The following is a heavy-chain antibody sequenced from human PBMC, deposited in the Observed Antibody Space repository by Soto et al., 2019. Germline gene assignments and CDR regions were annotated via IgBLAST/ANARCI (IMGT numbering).Heavy chain of an antibody. V-gene: IGHV1-69*02. CDR1: GGTFSSYT. D-gene: IGHD3-9*01. Sequence: QVQLVQSGAEVKKPGSSVKVSCKASGGTFSSYTISWVRQAPGQGLEWMGRIIPTLGIANYAQKFQGRVTITADKSTSTAYMELSSLRSEDTAVYYCARLYYDILTGPYDYWGQGTLVTVSS. CDR2: IIPTLGIA. CDR3: ARLYYDILTGPYDY. J-gene: IGHJ4*02.